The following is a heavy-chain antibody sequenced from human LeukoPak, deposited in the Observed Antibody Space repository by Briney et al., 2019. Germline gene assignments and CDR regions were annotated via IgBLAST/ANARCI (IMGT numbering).Heavy chain of an antibody. D-gene: IGHD3-3*01. CDR3: AKVGDFWSGKFDY. CDR1: GFTFSSYW. CDR2: IKQDGSEK. Sequence: GGSLRLSCAASGFTFSSYWMSWVRQAPGKGLEWVANIKQDGSEKYYVDSVKGRFTISRDNSKNTLYLQMNSLRAEDTAVYYCAKVGDFWSGKFDYWGQGTLVTVSS. J-gene: IGHJ4*02. V-gene: IGHV3-7*03.